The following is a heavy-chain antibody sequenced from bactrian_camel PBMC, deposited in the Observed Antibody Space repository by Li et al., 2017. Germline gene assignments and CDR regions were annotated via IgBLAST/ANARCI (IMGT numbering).Heavy chain of an antibody. CDR2: IRTDGSD. CDR1: GFTAIGCG. CDR3: KTDGFGDCKFGS. J-gene: IGHJ6*01. Sequence: HVQLVESGGGSVQAGDDLTLSCTVLGFTAIGCGIAWSRQAAGKQRESIAAIRTDGSDTYADSVRDRFTLSWGKGDTVTLRMNVLKPEDSGKYFCKTDGFGDCKFGSRGQGTQVTVS. V-gene: IGHV3S53*01. D-gene: IGHD6*01.